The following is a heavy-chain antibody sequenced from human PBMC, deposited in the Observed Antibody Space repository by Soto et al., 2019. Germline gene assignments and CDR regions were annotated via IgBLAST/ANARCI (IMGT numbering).Heavy chain of an antibody. V-gene: IGHV3-7*01. CDR3: ARQGRGRFSWYFDL. CDR1: EFIFRTYW. J-gene: IGHJ2*01. CDR2: IKQEGSET. D-gene: IGHD3-3*01. Sequence: EVQLVESGGGLVQPGGSLRLSCAASEFIFRTYWMSWVRQAPGKGLEWVATIKQEGSETYYVDSVEGRFTISRDNAKNSLHLQMNSLRVEDTAVYYCARQGRGRFSWYFDLWGRGTLVTVSS.